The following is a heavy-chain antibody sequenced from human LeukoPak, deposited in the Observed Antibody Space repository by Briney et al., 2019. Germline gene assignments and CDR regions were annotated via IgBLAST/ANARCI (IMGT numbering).Heavy chain of an antibody. CDR1: GFTFSIYS. D-gene: IGHD3-22*01. CDR3: ARDYDSSGFYDY. Sequence: GGSLRLSCAASGFTFSIYSMNWVRQAPGKGLEWVLSISSSSSNIYYADSVKGRFTISRDNAKNSLYLQMNSLRAEDTAVYYCARDYDSSGFYDYWGQGTLVTVSS. CDR2: ISSSSSNI. V-gene: IGHV3-21*01. J-gene: IGHJ4*02.